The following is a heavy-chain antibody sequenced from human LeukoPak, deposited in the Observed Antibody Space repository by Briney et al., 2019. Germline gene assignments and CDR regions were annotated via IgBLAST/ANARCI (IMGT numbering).Heavy chain of an antibody. Sequence: GATVKVSCKASGGTFSSYAISWVRQAPGQGLEWMGRIIPILGIANYAQKFQGRVTITADKSTSTAYMELSSLRSDDTAVYYCARGYCSSTSCYKGVNWFDPWGQGTLVTVSS. D-gene: IGHD2-2*02. CDR1: GGTFSSYA. CDR2: IIPILGIA. J-gene: IGHJ5*02. V-gene: IGHV1-69*04. CDR3: ARGYCSSTSCYKGVNWFDP.